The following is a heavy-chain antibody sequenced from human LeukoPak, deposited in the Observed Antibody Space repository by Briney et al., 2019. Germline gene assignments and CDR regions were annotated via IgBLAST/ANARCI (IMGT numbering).Heavy chain of an antibody. J-gene: IGHJ4*02. CDR3: ATGLDSSSWYNAGY. V-gene: IGHV4-39*01. D-gene: IGHD6-13*01. Sequence: SETLSLTCTVSGGSISSSSYYWGWIRQPPGKGLEWIGSIYYSRSTYYNPSLKSRVTISVDTSKNQFSLKLSSVTAADTAVYYCATGLDSSSWYNAGYWGQGTLVTVSS. CDR2: IYYSRST. CDR1: GGSISSSSYY.